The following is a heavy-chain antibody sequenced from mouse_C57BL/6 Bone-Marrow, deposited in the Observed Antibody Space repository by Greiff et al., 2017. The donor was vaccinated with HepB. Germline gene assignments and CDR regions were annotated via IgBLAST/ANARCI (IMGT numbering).Heavy chain of an antibody. CDR2: IRSKSNNYAT. D-gene: IGHD2-3*01. CDR3: VTDGTWFAY. CDR1: GFSFNTYA. V-gene: IGHV10-1*01. Sequence: EVQRVESGGGLVQPKGSLKLSCAASGFSFNTYAMNWVRQAPGKGLEWVARIRSKSNNYATYYADSVKDRFTISRDDSESMLYLQMNNLKTEDTAMYYCVTDGTWFAYWGQGTLVTVSA. J-gene: IGHJ3*01.